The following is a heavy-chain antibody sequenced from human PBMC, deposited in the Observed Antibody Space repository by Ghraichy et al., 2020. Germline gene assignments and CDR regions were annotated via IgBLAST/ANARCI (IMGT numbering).Heavy chain of an antibody. V-gene: IGHV4-39*01. CDR2: IYYSGST. Sequence: SQTLSLTCTVSGGSISSSSYYWGWIRQPPGKGLEWIGSIYYSGSTYYNPSLKSRVTISVDTSKNQFSLKLSSVTAADTAVYYCARRVLGSSWVNWFDPWGQGTLVTVSS. CDR1: GGSISSSSYY. CDR3: ARRVLGSSWVNWFDP. J-gene: IGHJ5*02. D-gene: IGHD3-10*01.